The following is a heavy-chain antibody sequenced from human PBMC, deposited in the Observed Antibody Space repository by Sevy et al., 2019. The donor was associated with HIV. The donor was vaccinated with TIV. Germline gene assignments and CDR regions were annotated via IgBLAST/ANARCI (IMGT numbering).Heavy chain of an antibody. V-gene: IGHV3-7*04. CDR1: GFTFSPYW. Sequence: GGSLRLSCEASGFTFSPYWMTWVRQAPGKGLEWVANIRPGGSDKYYVDSVKGRFTISRDNAKNSLYLQMDSLRADDTDRYYCAWGVGLDRWGQGALVTVSS. CDR2: IRPGGSDK. J-gene: IGHJ5*02. CDR3: AWGVGLDR. D-gene: IGHD1-26*01.